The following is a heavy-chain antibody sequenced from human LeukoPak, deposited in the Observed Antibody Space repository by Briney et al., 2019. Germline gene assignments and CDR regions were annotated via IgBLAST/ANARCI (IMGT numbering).Heavy chain of an antibody. J-gene: IGHJ4*02. V-gene: IGHV3-23*01. D-gene: IGHD5-24*01. CDR3: AKEGEMATISFNNFDY. CDR2: LSGSGGST. Sequence: PGGSLRLSCAASGFTFTSHAMSWGRPAPGKRLEWVSALSGSGGSTYYADSVKGGFTIHRDNSKNTLYLQMNSLRAEYTAVYYCAKEGEMATISFNNFDYWGQGALVTVSS. CDR1: GFTFTSHA.